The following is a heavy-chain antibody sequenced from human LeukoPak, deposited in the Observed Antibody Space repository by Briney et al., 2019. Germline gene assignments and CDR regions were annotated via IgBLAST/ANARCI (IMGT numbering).Heavy chain of an antibody. V-gene: IGHV4-34*01. D-gene: IGHD3-10*01. J-gene: IGHJ4*02. CDR3: ARDSYYYGSSRGFDY. Sequence: SETLSLTCAVYGGSFSGYYWSWIRQPPGKGLEWIGEINHSGSTNYNPSLKSRVTISVDTSKNQFSLRLSSVTAADTAVYYCARDSYYYGSSRGFDYWGQGTLVTVSS. CDR1: GGSFSGYY. CDR2: INHSGST.